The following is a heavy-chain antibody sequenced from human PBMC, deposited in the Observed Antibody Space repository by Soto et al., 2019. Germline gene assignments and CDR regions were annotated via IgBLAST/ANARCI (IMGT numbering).Heavy chain of an antibody. CDR1: GFTFSSYA. V-gene: IGHV3-23*01. Sequence: EVQLLESGGGLVQPGGSLRLSCAASGFTFSSYAMSWIRQAPGKGLEWVSAISGSGGSTYYADSVKGRFTISRDNSKNTLYLQMNSLRAEDTAVYYCAKDLNDFWSGYQYYYYYGMDVWGQGTTVTVSS. CDR2: ISGSGGST. J-gene: IGHJ6*02. CDR3: AKDLNDFWSGYQYYYYYGMDV. D-gene: IGHD3-3*01.